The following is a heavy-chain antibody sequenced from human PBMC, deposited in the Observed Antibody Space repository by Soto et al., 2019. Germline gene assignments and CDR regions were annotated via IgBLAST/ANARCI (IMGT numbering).Heavy chain of an antibody. Sequence: SVILSVTCSVADGSISSGSYYRSLIRQPPGKGPEWIGYIYYSGSTNYNPSLKSRVTISVDTSKNQFSLKLSSVTAADTAVYYCAKIAAANGYWFDPWGQGTLVTVSS. V-gene: IGHV4-61*01. CDR2: IYYSGST. J-gene: IGHJ5*02. CDR1: DGSISSGSYY. D-gene: IGHD6-13*01. CDR3: AKIAAANGYWFDP.